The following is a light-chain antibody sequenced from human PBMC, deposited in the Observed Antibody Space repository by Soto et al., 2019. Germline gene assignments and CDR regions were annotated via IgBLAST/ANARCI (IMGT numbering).Light chain of an antibody. CDR3: XQRCEWPII. J-gene: IGKJ5*01. CDR1: QNIRSQ. V-gene: IGKV3-11*01. Sequence: EVVLTQSPDTLSLSPGERATLFCRASQNIRSQLAWYQQKPGQAPRLLICDASNRATDIPTRFSGSGSGTXXXXXXXXXXXXXFXVXYXXQRCEWPIIFGQGTRLEI. CDR2: DAS.